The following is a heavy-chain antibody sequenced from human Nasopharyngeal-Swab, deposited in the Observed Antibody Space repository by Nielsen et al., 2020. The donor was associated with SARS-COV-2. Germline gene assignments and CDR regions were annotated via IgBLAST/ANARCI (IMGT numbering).Heavy chain of an antibody. J-gene: IGHJ4*02. CDR1: GGSISSYY. CDR2: IYYSGST. V-gene: IGHV4-59*01. Sequence: GSLRLSCTVSGGSISSYYWSWIRQPPGKGLEWIGYIYYSGSTNYNPPLKSRVTITVDTSKNQFSMKLSSVTAADTAVYYCARLSGQGLGLGPYFDYWGQGTLVTVSS. D-gene: IGHD6-19*01. CDR3: ARLSGQGLGLGPYFDY.